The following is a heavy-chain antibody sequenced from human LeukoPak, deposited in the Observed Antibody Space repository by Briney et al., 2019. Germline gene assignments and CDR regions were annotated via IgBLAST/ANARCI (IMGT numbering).Heavy chain of an antibody. CDR2: LYYSGST. CDR3: ARVGIAAAGTYYYYYMDV. D-gene: IGHD6-13*01. V-gene: IGHV4-59*01. CDR1: GGSISSYY. J-gene: IGHJ6*03. Sequence: SETLSLTCTVSGGSISSYYWSWIRQPPGKGLEWIGYLYYSGSTNYNPSLKSRVTISVDTSKNQFSLKLSSVTAADTAVYYCARVGIAAAGTYYYYYMDVWGKGTTVTISS.